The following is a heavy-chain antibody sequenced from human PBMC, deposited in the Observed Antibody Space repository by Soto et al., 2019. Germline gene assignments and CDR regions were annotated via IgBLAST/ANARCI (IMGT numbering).Heavy chain of an antibody. CDR2: ISAYNGNT. CDR3: ARNSAHFTGYSGGMDV. D-gene: IGHD2-15*01. V-gene: IGHV1-18*01. Sequence: APVKVSCKASGYTFTSYVISWVRQAPGQGLEWMGWISAYNGNTSYAQKFQGRVTMTRDTSTSTVYMELSSLRSEDTAVYYCARNSAHFTGYSGGMDVWGQGTTVTVSS. CDR1: GYTFTSYV. J-gene: IGHJ6*02.